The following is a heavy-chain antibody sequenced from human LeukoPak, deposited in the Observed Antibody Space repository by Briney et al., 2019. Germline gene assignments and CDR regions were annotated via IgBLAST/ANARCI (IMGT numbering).Heavy chain of an antibody. CDR2: IYYSGST. Sequence: SETLSLTCTVSGCSISNYYWSWIRQPPGKGLEWIVYIYYSGSTNYHPSLKSRLTISVDTPKNQFCLKLSSVTDADTAVYYCARTTEGYCRSTSCYGFYYSYYMDVWGKGTTVTISS. D-gene: IGHD2-2*01. CDR1: GCSISNYY. J-gene: IGHJ6*03. CDR3: ARTTEGYCRSTSCYGFYYSYYMDV. V-gene: IGHV4-59*01.